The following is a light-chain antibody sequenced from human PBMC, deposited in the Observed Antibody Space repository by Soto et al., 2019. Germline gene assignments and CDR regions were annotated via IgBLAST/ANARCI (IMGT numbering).Light chain of an antibody. CDR1: QSVGSNF. V-gene: IGKV3-20*01. CDR3: QQFDSPVT. CDR2: GAS. Sequence: EVVLTQSPVSLSLSPGERATFSCRASQSVGSNFFAWYQQKPGQAPRLLIYGASTRATGIPDRFSGSGSGTDFTLTISRLEPEDFAVYYCQQFDSPVTFGQGTKVEI. J-gene: IGKJ1*01.